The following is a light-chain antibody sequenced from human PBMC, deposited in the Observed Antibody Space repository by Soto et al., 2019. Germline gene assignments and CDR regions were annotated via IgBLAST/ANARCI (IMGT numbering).Light chain of an antibody. CDR1: RGIDTY. CDR3: QQYRNWPPT. J-gene: IGKJ4*01. CDR2: GAS. Sequence: EIVLTQSPATLSLSPGERATLSCRASRGIDTYLAWYRQKSGQAPRLPIYGASTRATGIPARFSGSGSGTEFTLTIDSLQSDDFAVYLCQQYRNWPPTFGGGTKVDIK. V-gene: IGKV3-15*01.